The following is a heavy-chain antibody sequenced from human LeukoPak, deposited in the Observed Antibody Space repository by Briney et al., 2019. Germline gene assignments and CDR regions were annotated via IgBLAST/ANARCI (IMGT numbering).Heavy chain of an antibody. J-gene: IGHJ6*02. CDR1: GSTFSSYA. V-gene: IGHV3-23*01. CDR3: AKQIVVVLYGMDV. Sequence: PGGSLRLSCAASGSTFSSYAMSWVRQAPGKGLEWVSAISGSGGSTYYADSVKGRFTISRDNSKNTLYLQMNSLRAEDTAVYYCAKQIVVVLYGMDVWGQGTTVTVSS. D-gene: IGHD3-22*01. CDR2: ISGSGGST.